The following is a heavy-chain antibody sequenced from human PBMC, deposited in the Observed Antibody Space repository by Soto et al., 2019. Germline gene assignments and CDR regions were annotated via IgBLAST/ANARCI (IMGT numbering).Heavy chain of an antibody. D-gene: IGHD4-17*01. Sequence: QVQLVESGGGVVQPGRSLRLSCAASGFTFSSYGMHWVRQAPGKGLEWVAVISYDGSNKYYADSVKGRFTISRDNSKNTLYLQMNSLRAEDTAVYYCAKGQRPTVTRTAFDYWGQGTLVTVSS. V-gene: IGHV3-30*18. CDR2: ISYDGSNK. J-gene: IGHJ4*01. CDR1: GFTFSSYG. CDR3: AKGQRPTVTRTAFDY.